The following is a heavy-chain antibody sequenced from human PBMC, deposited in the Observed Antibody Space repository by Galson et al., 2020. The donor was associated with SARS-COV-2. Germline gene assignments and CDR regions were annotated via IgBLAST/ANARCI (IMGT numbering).Heavy chain of an antibody. D-gene: IGHD3-22*01. J-gene: IGHJ3*02. CDR2: VYDSGST. CDR1: GASISSGTYY. Sequence: SETLSLTCTVSGASISSGTYYWSWIRQPAGKGLEWIGRVYDSGSTNYNPSLKSRVTISLDTSKNHFSLKLSSVTAADTAVYYCARAGYYDNSGNYYPSSFDIWGQGTMVTVSS. V-gene: IGHV4-61*02. CDR3: ARAGYYDNSGNYYPSSFDI.